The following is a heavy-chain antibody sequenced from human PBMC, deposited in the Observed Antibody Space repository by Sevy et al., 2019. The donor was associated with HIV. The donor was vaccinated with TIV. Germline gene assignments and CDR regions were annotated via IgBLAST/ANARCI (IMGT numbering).Heavy chain of an antibody. CDR2: ISGSGGST. CDR1: GFTFSSYV. J-gene: IGHJ4*02. CDR3: AKDLDLQLTDY. Sequence: GGSLRLSCAASGFTFSSYVMSWVRQAPGKGQEWVSGISGSGGSTYYADSVKGRFTISRDNSKNTLYLQMNSLRAEDTAVYYCAKDLDLQLTDYWGQGTLVTVSS. D-gene: IGHD5-18*01. V-gene: IGHV3-23*01.